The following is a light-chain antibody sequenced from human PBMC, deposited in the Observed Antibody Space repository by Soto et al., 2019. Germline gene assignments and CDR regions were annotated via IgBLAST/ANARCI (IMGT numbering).Light chain of an antibody. Sequence: EIVLTQSPVTLSLSPGDRATLSCRPSQSVSSFLAWYQQKPGQPPRLLIYDVSNRAAGIPARVSGSGSGTDFTLTISSREPEDFAVYYCQQRTDWPPVYTFGQGTKLEIK. CDR3: QQRTDWPPVYT. J-gene: IGKJ2*01. CDR1: QSVSSF. CDR2: DVS. V-gene: IGKV3-11*01.